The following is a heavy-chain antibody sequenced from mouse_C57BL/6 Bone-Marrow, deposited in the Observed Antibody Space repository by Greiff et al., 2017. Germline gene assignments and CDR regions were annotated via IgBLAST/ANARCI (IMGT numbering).Heavy chain of an antibody. V-gene: IGHV1-9*01. D-gene: IGHD2-3*01. CDR1: GYTFTGYW. CDR3: ARDGYYVVYAMDY. J-gene: IGHJ4*01. CDR2: ILSGSGST. Sequence: QVQLQQSGAELMKPGDSVKLSCKATGYTFTGYWIEWVKQRPGNGLEWIGEILSGSGSTNYNEKFKGKATFTADTSSNTAYMQLSSLTTEDSAIYYCARDGYYVVYAMDYWGQGTSVTVSS.